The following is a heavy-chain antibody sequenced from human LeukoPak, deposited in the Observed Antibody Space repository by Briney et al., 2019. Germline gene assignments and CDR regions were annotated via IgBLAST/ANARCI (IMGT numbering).Heavy chain of an antibody. CDR3: AKGSEIAVAGTGDY. V-gene: IGHV3-23*01. D-gene: IGHD6-19*01. CDR1: GFTFSSYA. Sequence: GGSLRLSCAASGFTFSSYAMSWVRQAPGKGLEWVSAISGSGGSTYHADSVKGRFTISRDNSKNTLYLQMNSLRAEDTAVYYCAKGSEIAVAGTGDYWGQGTLVTVSS. J-gene: IGHJ4*02. CDR2: ISGSGGST.